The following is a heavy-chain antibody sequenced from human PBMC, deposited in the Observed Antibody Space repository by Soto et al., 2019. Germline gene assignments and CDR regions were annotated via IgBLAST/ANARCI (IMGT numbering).Heavy chain of an antibody. J-gene: IGHJ4*01. Sequence: ASVKVSCKASGCTFTSYYMHWVRQAPGRGLEWMGIIKPSGGSTSSAQKFQGRVTMTRDKSTSTVYMELSSLRSEDMAVYYCARGRDEDIVVVVAKQEFDYWG. V-gene: IGHV1-46*01. D-gene: IGHD2-15*01. CDR3: ARGRDEDIVVVVAKQEFDY. CDR2: IKPSGGST. CDR1: GCTFTSYY.